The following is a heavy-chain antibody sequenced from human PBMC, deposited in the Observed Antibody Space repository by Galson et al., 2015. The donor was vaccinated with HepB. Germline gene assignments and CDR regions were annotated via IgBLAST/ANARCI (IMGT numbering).Heavy chain of an antibody. CDR3: AKDRDSSSWYYFNY. V-gene: IGHV3-23*01. Sequence: SLRLSCAASGFTLDSYAMSWVRQAPGKGLEWVSTISGSGGSTYYADSVKGRSTISRDNSKNTLYLQMNSLRAEDTAVYYCAKDRDSSSWYYFNYWGQGTLVTVSS. D-gene: IGHD6-13*01. CDR1: GFTLDSYA. CDR2: ISGSGGST. J-gene: IGHJ4*02.